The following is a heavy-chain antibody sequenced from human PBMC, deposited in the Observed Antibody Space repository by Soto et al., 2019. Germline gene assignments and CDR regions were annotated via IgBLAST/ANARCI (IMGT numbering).Heavy chain of an antibody. J-gene: IGHJ4*02. V-gene: IGHV1-18*01. D-gene: IGHD6-13*01. CDR1: GYTFTSYG. Sequence: GASVKVSCKASGYTFTSYGISWVRQAPGQGLEWMGWISAYNGNTNYAQKLQGRVTMTTDTSTSTAYMELRSLRSDDTAVYYCARKVPSSSWYGDFAYWGQGTLVTVSS. CDR2: ISAYNGNT. CDR3: ARKVPSSSWYGDFAY.